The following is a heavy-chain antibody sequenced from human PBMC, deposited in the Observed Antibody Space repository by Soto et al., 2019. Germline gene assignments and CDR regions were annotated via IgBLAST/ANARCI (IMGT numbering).Heavy chain of an antibody. J-gene: IGHJ6*02. D-gene: IGHD3-3*01. Sequence: QVQLVESGGGVVQPGRSLRLSCAASGFTFSSYAMHWVRQAPGKGLEWVAVISYDGSNKNHADTVKGRFTISRENSKNTLYLQMNSLIAEDTAVYYCARGYDFWSGYYYPYGMDVWGQGTTVTVSS. V-gene: IGHV3-30-3*01. CDR2: ISYDGSNK. CDR3: ARGYDFWSGYYYPYGMDV. CDR1: GFTFSSYA.